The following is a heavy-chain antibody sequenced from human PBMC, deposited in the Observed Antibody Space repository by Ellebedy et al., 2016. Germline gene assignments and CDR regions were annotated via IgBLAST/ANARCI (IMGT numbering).Heavy chain of an antibody. Sequence: GESLKISCAASGFSFRSYGMHWIRQAPGKGLVWVSRINSDGSSTSYADSVKGRFTISRDNAKNTLYLEMNSLRAEDTAVYYCARGTEKGPYGGSPLYWYFDLWGRGTLVTVSS. V-gene: IGHV3-74*01. J-gene: IGHJ2*01. CDR1: GFSFRSYG. CDR3: ARGTEKGPYGGSPLYWYFDL. CDR2: INSDGSST. D-gene: IGHD4-23*01.